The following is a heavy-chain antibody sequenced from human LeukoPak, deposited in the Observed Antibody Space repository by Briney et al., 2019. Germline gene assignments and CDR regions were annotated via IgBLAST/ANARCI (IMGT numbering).Heavy chain of an antibody. Sequence: GGPLRLSCAASEFPVGSNYMTWVRQAPGKGLEWVSLIYSGGSTYYADSVKGRFTISRDNAKTSLYLQINSLRAEDTAVYYCARCTYDSSGYYFYFDYWGQGTLVTVSS. D-gene: IGHD3-22*01. CDR3: ARCTYDSSGYYFYFDY. J-gene: IGHJ4*02. CDR2: IYSGGST. CDR1: EFPVGSNY. V-gene: IGHV3-66*01.